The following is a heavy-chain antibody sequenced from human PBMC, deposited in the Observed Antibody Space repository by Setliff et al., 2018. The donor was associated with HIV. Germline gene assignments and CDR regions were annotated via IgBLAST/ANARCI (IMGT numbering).Heavy chain of an antibody. V-gene: IGHV3-21*04. CDR3: AKGRYSSGANYYYYYMDV. Sequence: GSLRLSCSASGFTFSSFSMNWFRQAPGKGLEWVSSIITSSSYTYYADSVKGRFTISRDNSKNTLYLQMNSLRAEDMAVYYCAKGRYSSGANYYYYYMDVWGKGTTVTSP. J-gene: IGHJ6*03. CDR1: GFTFSSFS. D-gene: IGHD6-19*01. CDR2: IITSSSYT.